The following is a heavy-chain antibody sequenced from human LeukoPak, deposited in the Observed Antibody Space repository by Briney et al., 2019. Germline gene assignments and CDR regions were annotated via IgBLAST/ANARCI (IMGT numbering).Heavy chain of an antibody. Sequence: GGSLRLPCAAPGFTFSSYWMSWVRQAPGKGLEWVANIKQDGSEKYYVDSVKGRFTISRDNAKNSLYLQMNSLGAEDTAVYYCARDVTLDYWGQGTLVAVSS. J-gene: IGHJ4*02. CDR3: ARDVTLDY. CDR2: IKQDGSEK. V-gene: IGHV3-7*01. D-gene: IGHD2/OR15-2a*01. CDR1: GFTFSSYW.